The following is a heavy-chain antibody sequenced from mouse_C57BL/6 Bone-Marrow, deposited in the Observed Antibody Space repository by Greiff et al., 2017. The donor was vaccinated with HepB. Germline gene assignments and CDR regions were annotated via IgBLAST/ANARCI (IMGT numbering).Heavy chain of an antibody. CDR3: ARSRGYDGLFAY. CDR2: IDPSDSYT. D-gene: IGHD2-2*01. Sequence: QVQLQQPGAELVMPGASVKLSCKASGYTFTSYWMHWVKHRPGQGLEWIGEIDPSDSYTNYNQKFKGKSTLTVDKSSSTAYMQLSSLTSEDSAVYYCARSRGYDGLFAYWGQGTLVTVSA. J-gene: IGHJ3*01. V-gene: IGHV1-69*01. CDR1: GYTFTSYW.